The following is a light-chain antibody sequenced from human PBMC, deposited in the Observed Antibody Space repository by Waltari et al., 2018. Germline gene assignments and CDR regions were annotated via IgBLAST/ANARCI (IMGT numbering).Light chain of an antibody. CDR3: QQYYITPLS. Sequence: DIQMTQSPSSLSASVGDRVTITCRPSQSIDKVLNWYQKKPGKAPDLLIYAACALQTGVPSRFSGCGSGTDFTLTISSLQAEDVAVYYCQQYYITPLSFGGGTKVEIK. V-gene: IGKV1-39*01. CDR2: AAC. CDR1: QSIDKV. J-gene: IGKJ4*01.